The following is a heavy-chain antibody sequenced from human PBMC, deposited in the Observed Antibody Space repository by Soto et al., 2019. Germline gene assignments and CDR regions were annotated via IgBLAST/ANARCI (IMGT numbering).Heavy chain of an antibody. Sequence: GGSLRLSCAASGFTFSSYAMSWVRQAPGKGLEWVSAISGSGGSTYYADSVKGRFTISRDNSKNTLYLQMNSLRAGDTAVYYCAFQDLLTTVTTNVDYWGQGTLVTVSS. V-gene: IGHV3-23*01. J-gene: IGHJ4*02. CDR3: AFQDLLTTVTTNVDY. CDR1: GFTFSSYA. D-gene: IGHD4-17*01. CDR2: ISGSGGST.